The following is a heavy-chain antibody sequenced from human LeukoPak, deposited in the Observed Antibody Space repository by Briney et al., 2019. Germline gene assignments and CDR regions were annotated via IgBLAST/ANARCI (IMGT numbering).Heavy chain of an antibody. CDR3: ARIGHEDYYFDY. J-gene: IGHJ4*02. CDR1: GGSISGYY. V-gene: IGHV4-59*01. CDR2: IYHSGST. Sequence: PSETLSLTCTVSGGSISGYYWSWIRQPPGKGLEWIGYIYHSGSTDYNPSLKSRVTLSVDTSKNQFSLKLRSVTAADTAVYYCARIGHEDYYFDYWGQGTLVTVSS.